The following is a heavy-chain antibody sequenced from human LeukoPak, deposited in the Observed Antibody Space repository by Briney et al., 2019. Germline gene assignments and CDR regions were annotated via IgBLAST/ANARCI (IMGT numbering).Heavy chain of an antibody. CDR2: ISWNSGSI. V-gene: IGHV3-9*01. Sequence: PGRSLRLSCAASGFTFDDYAMHWVRQAPGKGLEWVSGISWNSGSIGYADSVKGRFTISRDNAKNSLYLQMNSLRAEDTALYYCAKDLGEYGDYGSSVWGQGTLVTVSS. CDR3: AKDLGEYGDYGSSV. J-gene: IGHJ4*02. D-gene: IGHD4-17*01. CDR1: GFTFDDYA.